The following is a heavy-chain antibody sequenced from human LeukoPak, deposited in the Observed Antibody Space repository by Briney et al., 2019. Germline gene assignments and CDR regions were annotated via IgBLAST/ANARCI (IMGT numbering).Heavy chain of an antibody. CDR3: ARRGIVVLYGTYYYYYYMDV. CDR2: VYHSGST. Sequence: PSETLSLTCTVSGYSISSGYYWGWIRQPPGKGLEWIGSVYHSGSTYYNPSLKSRVTISVDTSKNQFSLKLSSVTAADTAVYYCARRGIVVLYGTYYYYYYMDVWGKGTTVTISS. D-gene: IGHD3-22*01. V-gene: IGHV4-38-2*02. J-gene: IGHJ6*03. CDR1: GYSISSGYY.